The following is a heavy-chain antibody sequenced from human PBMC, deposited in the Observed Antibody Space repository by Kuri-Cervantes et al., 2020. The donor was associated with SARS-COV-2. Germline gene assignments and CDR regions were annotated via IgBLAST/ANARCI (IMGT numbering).Heavy chain of an antibody. CDR3: ARARMAGPFDY. V-gene: IGHV3-7*01. D-gene: IGHD5-24*01. Sequence: GESLKISCAASGFTFSSYWMSWVRQAPGKGLEWVANIKQDGSEKYYVDSVKGRFTISRDNAKNSLYLQMNSLRAEDTAVYYCARARMAGPFDYWGQGDLVTVSS. CDR1: GFTFSSYW. CDR2: IKQDGSEK. J-gene: IGHJ4*02.